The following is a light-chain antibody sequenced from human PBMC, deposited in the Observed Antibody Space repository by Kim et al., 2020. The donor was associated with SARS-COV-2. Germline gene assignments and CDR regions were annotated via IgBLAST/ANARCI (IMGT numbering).Light chain of an antibody. CDR1: ERVNYY. V-gene: IGKV3-11*01. CDR2: DAA. J-gene: IGKJ1*01. Sequence: LSPGEKATLSCRASERVNYYLAWYQQKPGQAPRLLSYDAANRATGILVRFSGRGSGTDFTLTISSLEPEDFALYYCQQRANWPRTFGQGTKVDIK. CDR3: QQRANWPRT.